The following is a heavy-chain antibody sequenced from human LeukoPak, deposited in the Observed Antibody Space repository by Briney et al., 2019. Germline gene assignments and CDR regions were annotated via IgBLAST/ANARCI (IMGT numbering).Heavy chain of an antibody. CDR2: ISYDGSNK. J-gene: IGHJ6*02. CDR3: ARELIKKYYYGMDV. V-gene: IGHV3-30-3*01. CDR1: GLTFSSYA. Sequence: GRSLRLSCAASGLTFSSYAMHWVRQAPGKGLEWVAVISYDGSNKYYADSVKGRFTISRDNSKNTLYLQMNSLRAEDTAVYYCARELIKKYYYGMDVWGQGTTVTVSS.